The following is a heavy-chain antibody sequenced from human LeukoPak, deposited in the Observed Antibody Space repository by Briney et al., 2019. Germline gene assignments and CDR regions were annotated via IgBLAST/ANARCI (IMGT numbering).Heavy chain of an antibody. CDR3: AKDTWEYYDILTGSFDY. V-gene: IGHV3-23*01. Sequence: GASLRLSCAASGFTFSSYAMSWVRQAPGKGLGWVSAISGSGGSTYYADSVKGRFTISRDNSKNTLYLQMNSLRAEDTAVYYCAKDTWEYYDILTGSFDYWGQGTLVTVSS. J-gene: IGHJ4*02. D-gene: IGHD3-9*01. CDR1: GFTFSSYA. CDR2: ISGSGGST.